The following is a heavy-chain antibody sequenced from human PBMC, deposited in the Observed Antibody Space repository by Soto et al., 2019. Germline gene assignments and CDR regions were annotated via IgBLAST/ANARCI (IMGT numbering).Heavy chain of an antibody. CDR3: TRDRSRVGYFDS. CDR2: TSYDGNNN. V-gene: IGHV3-30-3*01. Sequence: QVQLVESGGGVVQPGRSLRLSCAASGFTFGSFDMHWVRQAPGKGLEWVAITSYDGNNNYYADAVKGRFTISRDNSKNTLYLQMNSLRAEDTAVYYCTRDRSRVGYFDSCGQGTLVTVSS. J-gene: IGHJ4*02. CDR1: GFTFGSFD.